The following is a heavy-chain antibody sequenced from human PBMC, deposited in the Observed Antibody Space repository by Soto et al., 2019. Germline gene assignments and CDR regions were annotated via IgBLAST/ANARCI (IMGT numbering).Heavy chain of an antibody. Sequence: QVQLVESGGGVVQPGRSLRLSCAASGFTFSSYGMHWVRQAPGKGLEWVAVISYDGSNKYYADSVKGRFTISRDNSKNTLYLQMNSLRAEDTAVYYCAKDLVLAAKGALYGMDVWGQGTTVTVSS. V-gene: IGHV3-30*18. CDR1: GFTFSSYG. D-gene: IGHD6-25*01. J-gene: IGHJ6*02. CDR2: ISYDGSNK. CDR3: AKDLVLAAKGALYGMDV.